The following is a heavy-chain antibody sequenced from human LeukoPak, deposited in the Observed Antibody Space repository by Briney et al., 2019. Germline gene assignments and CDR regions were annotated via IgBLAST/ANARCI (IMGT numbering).Heavy chain of an antibody. CDR3: ARLKPNFLGTFDS. V-gene: IGHV4-4*09. Sequence: SETLSLTCTVSGVSIIDHAWSWIRQPPGRGLEWIGNIYASGSTYFNPSLRSRVAVSMDTSKNQFSLNLTSVTAADTAMFYCARLKPNFLGTFDSWGQGALVTVYS. D-gene: IGHD7-27*01. J-gene: IGHJ4*02. CDR1: GVSIIDHA. CDR2: IYASGST.